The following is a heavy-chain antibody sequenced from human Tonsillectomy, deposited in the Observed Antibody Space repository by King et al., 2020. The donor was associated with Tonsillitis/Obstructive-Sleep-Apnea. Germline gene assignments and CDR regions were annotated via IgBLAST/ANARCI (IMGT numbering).Heavy chain of an antibody. CDR1: GFTVSSNY. J-gene: IGHJ6*03. CDR3: GREEMDTAMVTFDYYYYMDV. D-gene: IGHD5-18*01. CDR2: IYSGGST. Sequence: VQLVESGGGLVQPGGSLRLSCAASGFTVSSNYMSWVRQAPGKGLEWVSVIYSGGSTYYSDSVKGRFTISRENSQNTLYLQMNSLRAEDTAVYYCGREEMDTAMVTFDYYYYMDVWGKGTTVTVSS. V-gene: IGHV3-66*01.